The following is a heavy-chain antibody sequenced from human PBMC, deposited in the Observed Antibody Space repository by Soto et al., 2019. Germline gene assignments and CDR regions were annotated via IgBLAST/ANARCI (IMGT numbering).Heavy chain of an antibody. J-gene: IGHJ6*02. CDR3: ARDLRIQLWLRGYYGMDV. V-gene: IGHV1-46*01. CDR1: GYTFTSDY. CDR2: INPSGGST. Sequence: ASVKVSCTASGYTFTSDYMHWVRQAPGQGLEWMGIINPSGGSTSYAQKFQGRVTMTRDTSTSTVYMELSSLRSEDTAVYYCARDLRIQLWLRGYYGMDVWGQGTTVTVAS. D-gene: IGHD5-18*01.